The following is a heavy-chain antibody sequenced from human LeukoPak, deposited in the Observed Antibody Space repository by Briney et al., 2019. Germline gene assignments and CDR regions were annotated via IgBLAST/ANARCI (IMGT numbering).Heavy chain of an antibody. CDR2: IYYSGST. V-gene: IGHV4-39*07. CDR1: GGSISSSSYC. Sequence: PSETLSLTCTVSGGSISSSSYCWGWIRQPPGKGLEWIGSIYYSGSTYYNPSLKSRVTISVDTSKNQFSLKLSSVTAADTAVYYCARERHGVVVVAATPGVRYFDYWGQGTLVTVSS. J-gene: IGHJ4*02. D-gene: IGHD2-15*01. CDR3: ARERHGVVVVAATPGVRYFDY.